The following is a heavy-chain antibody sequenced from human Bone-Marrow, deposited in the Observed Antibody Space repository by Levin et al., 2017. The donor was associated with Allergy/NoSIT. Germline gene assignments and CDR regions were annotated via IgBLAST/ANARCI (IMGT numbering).Heavy chain of an antibody. V-gene: IGHV3-74*01. CDR3: VRDGTASIPFDY. Sequence: SCAASGFTFSNYWMHWVRQAPGKGLVWVSRINSDGSSTDYADSVKGRFTISRDNAQNRLYLQMNSLRADDTAVYYCVRDGTASIPFDYWGQGTLVTVSS. J-gene: IGHJ4*02. CDR2: INSDGSST. D-gene: IGHD2/OR15-2a*01. CDR1: GFTFSNYW.